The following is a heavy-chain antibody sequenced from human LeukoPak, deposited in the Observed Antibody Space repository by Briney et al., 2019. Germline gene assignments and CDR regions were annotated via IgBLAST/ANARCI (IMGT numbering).Heavy chain of an antibody. CDR2: ISYDGSNK. Sequence: GRSLRLSCAASGFTFSSYGMHWVRQAPGKGLEWVAVISYDGSNKYYADSVEGRFTISRDNSKNTLYLQMNSLRAEDTAVYYCAKLWFGELRPFDYWGQGTLVTVSS. J-gene: IGHJ4*02. CDR1: GFTFSSYG. CDR3: AKLWFGELRPFDY. V-gene: IGHV3-30*18. D-gene: IGHD3-10*01.